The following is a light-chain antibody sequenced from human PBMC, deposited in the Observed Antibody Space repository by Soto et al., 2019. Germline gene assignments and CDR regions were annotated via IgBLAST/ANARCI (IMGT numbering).Light chain of an antibody. Sequence: EIVMTQSPATLSVSPGERATLSCRASQSVSSNLAWYQQKPGQAPRLLISGASTRATGIPARFSGSGSGIEFTLSISSLQSEDFAVYYCQQYNNWPYTFDQGTKLEI. CDR1: QSVSSN. V-gene: IGKV3-15*01. CDR2: GAS. CDR3: QQYNNWPYT. J-gene: IGKJ2*01.